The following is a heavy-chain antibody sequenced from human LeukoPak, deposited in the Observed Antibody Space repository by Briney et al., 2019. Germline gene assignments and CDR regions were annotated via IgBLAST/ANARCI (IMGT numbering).Heavy chain of an antibody. V-gene: IGHV5-51*01. CDR2: IYPGDSDT. D-gene: IGHD6-13*01. CDR1: GYSFTSYW. Sequence: GESLKISCKGSGYSFTSYWIGWVRQMPGKGLEWMGIIYPGDSDTRYSPSFQGQVTISADKSISTAYLQWSSLKASDTAMYYCARGNRYSSSWYLGWYLEYFQHWGQGTLVTVSS. J-gene: IGHJ1*01. CDR3: ARGNRYSSSWYLGWYLEYFQH.